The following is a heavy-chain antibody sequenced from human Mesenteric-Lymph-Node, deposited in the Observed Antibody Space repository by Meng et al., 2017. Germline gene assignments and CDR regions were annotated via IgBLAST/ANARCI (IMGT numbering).Heavy chain of an antibody. Sequence: QVQLVESGGGVVQPVRSLRLSCAASGFTFSSYGMHWVRQAPGKGLEWVALISYDGNKKYYGDSVKGRFTISRDISKNTLYLQMNSLRPEDTAVYFCAKSLEAAATGFDYWGQGTLVTVFS. J-gene: IGHJ4*02. D-gene: IGHD2-15*01. CDR2: ISYDGNKK. V-gene: IGHV3-30*18. CDR1: GFTFSSYG. CDR3: AKSLEAAATGFDY.